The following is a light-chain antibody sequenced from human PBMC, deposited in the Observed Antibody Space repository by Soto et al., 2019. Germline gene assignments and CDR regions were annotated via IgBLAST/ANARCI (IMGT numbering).Light chain of an antibody. CDR2: GAS. V-gene: IGKV3-15*01. J-gene: IGKJ5*01. Sequence: EVVMTQSPATLSVSPGERATLSCRASQSVYSNLAWYQQKPGQAPRLLIYGASTRATGIAARFSGSGSGTEFTLTISSLKPEEFAVYYCQQYNNSPITFGQGTRLEIK. CDR3: QQYNNSPIT. CDR1: QSVYSN.